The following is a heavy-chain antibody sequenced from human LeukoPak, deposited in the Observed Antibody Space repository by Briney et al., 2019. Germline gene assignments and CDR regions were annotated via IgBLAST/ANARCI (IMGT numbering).Heavy chain of an antibody. Sequence: TSETLSLTCTVSGGSISSSSYYWGWIRQPPGKGLEWIGSIYYSGSTYYNPSLKSRVTISVDTSKNQFSLKLSSVTAADTAVYYCARGFPVVTAILRWFDPWGQGTLVTVSS. D-gene: IGHD2-21*02. CDR3: ARGFPVVTAILRWFDP. CDR1: GGSISSSSYY. CDR2: IYYSGST. V-gene: IGHV4-39*01. J-gene: IGHJ5*02.